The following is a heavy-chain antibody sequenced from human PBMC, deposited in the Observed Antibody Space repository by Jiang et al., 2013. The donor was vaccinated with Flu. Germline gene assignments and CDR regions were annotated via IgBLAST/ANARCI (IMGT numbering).Heavy chain of an antibody. J-gene: IGHJ5*02. CDR1: GYTFTGYY. D-gene: IGHD2-15*01. CDR2: INPNSGGT. Sequence: SCKASGYTFTGYYMHWVRQAPGQGLEWMGWINPNSGGTNYAQKFQGWVTMTRDTSISTAYMELSRLRSDDTAVYYCARDRAYCSGGSCYQNWFDPWGQGTLVTVSS. V-gene: IGHV1-2*04. CDR3: ARDRAYCSGGSCYQNWFDP.